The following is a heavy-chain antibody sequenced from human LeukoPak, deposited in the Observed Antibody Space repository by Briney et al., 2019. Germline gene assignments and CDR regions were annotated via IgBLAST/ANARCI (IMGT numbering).Heavy chain of an antibody. J-gene: IGHJ4*02. CDR3: ASDFHYDRRFDY. CDR1: GGSFSGYY. Sequence: PSETLSLTCAVYGGSFSGYYWSWIRQPLGKGLEWIGEINHSGSTNYNPSLKSRVTISVDTSKNQFSLKLSSVTAADTAVYYCASDFHYDRRFDYWGQGTLVTVSS. V-gene: IGHV4-34*01. D-gene: IGHD3-22*01. CDR2: INHSGST.